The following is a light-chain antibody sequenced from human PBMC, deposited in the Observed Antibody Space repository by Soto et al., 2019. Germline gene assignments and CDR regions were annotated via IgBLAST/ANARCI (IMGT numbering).Light chain of an antibody. CDR3: QQYNSYPYT. CDR2: DAS. Sequence: DIQMTQSTSTLSASVGDRVTITCRASQSISSWLAWYQQKPGKAPKLLIYDASSLESGVPSRFSGSGSGTEFTLTISSLQPDDSATYYCQQYNSYPYTFGQGTKLEIK. CDR1: QSISSW. J-gene: IGKJ2*01. V-gene: IGKV1-5*01.